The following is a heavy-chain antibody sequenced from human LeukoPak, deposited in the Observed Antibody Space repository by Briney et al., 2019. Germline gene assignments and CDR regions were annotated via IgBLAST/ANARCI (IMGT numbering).Heavy chain of an antibody. V-gene: IGHV3-74*01. CDR3: AKSEGPADAFDI. Sequence: GGSLRLSCAASGFTFSSYWMHWVRQAPGKGLVWVSRINSDGSSTSYADSVKGRFTISRDNAKNTLYLQMNSLRAEDTAVYYCAKSEGPADAFDIWGQGTMVTVSS. CDR2: INSDGSST. CDR1: GFTFSSYW. J-gene: IGHJ3*02.